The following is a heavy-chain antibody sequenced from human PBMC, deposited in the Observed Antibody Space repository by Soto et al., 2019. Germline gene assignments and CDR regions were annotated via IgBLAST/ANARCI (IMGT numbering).Heavy chain of an antibody. V-gene: IGHV4-34*01. CDR3: ARVWNSGSYSYWWFDP. CDR2: INHSGSA. CDR1: GGSFSGYI. D-gene: IGHD3-10*01. Sequence: PSETLSLTCDVYGGSFSGYIWTWIRQTPGKGLQWIGQINHSGSANYNPSLKSRVTISVHTSNSQFSLKLSSVTAADTAVYYCARVWNSGSYSYWWFDPWGQGTLVTVSS. J-gene: IGHJ5*02.